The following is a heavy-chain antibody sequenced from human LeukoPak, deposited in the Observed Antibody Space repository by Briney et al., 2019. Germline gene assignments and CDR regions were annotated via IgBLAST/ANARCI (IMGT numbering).Heavy chain of an antibody. Sequence: ASVKVSCKASGYTFTSYGISWVRQAPGQGLEWMGWINPNSGGTNYAQKFQGRVTMTRDTSISTAYMELSRLRSDDTAVYYCARARPYSSSSAVWFDPWGQGTLVTVSS. V-gene: IGHV1-2*02. CDR2: INPNSGGT. CDR3: ARARPYSSSSAVWFDP. D-gene: IGHD6-6*01. J-gene: IGHJ5*02. CDR1: GYTFTSYG.